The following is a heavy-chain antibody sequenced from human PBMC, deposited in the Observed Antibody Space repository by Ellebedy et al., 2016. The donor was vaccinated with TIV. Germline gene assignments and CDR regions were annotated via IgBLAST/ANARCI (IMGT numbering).Heavy chain of an antibody. J-gene: IGHJ5*01. V-gene: IGHV3-30*09. CDR2: ISYDGSND. CDR3: AKDGARIPLAVEYYFES. CDR1: GFTLSHSA. Sequence: GESLKISCAASGFTLSHSAMHWVRQGPGKGLEWVAVISYDGSNDYHADSVKGRFAVSRDNSNNMVYLQMNSLRPEDTALYYCAKDGARIPLAVEYYFESWGHGTLVTVSS. D-gene: IGHD6-19*01.